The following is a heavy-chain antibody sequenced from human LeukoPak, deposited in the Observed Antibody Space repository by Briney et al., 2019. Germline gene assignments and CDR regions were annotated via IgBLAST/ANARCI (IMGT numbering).Heavy chain of an antibody. V-gene: IGHV1-2*02. Sequence: SVKVSCKASGYTFTGYYMHWVRQAPGQGLEWMGWINPNSGGTNYAQKFQGRVTMTRDTSISTAYMELSRLRSDDTAVYYCARGGGSSWYQNWFDPWGQGTLVSVSS. CDR3: ARGGGSSWYQNWFDP. J-gene: IGHJ5*02. D-gene: IGHD6-13*01. CDR2: INPNSGGT. CDR1: GYTFTGYY.